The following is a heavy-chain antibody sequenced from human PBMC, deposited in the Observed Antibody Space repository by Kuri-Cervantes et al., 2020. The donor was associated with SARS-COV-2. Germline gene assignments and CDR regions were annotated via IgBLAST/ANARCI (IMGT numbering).Heavy chain of an antibody. V-gene: IGHV3-66*02. CDR3: ARLSGGALDV. CDR2: IYAGVGT. D-gene: IGHD1-26*01. CDR1: GFTFSSYA. J-gene: IGHJ3*01. Sequence: GGSLRLSCAASGFTFSSYAMHWVRQAPGKGLGWFSLIYAGVGTSYAKSVKGRFSISRDESKNTLYLQMSSLGSDDTALYFCARLSGGALDVWGQGTLVTVSS.